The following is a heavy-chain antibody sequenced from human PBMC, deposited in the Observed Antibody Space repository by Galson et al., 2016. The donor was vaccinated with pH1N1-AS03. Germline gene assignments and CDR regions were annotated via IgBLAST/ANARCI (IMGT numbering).Heavy chain of an antibody. J-gene: IGHJ4*02. V-gene: IGHV1-8*01. CDR2: MNPNSGNS. CDR1: GYTFTSYD. D-gene: IGHD3-3*01. CDR3: ARDESGYMY. Sequence: SVKVSCKASGYTFTSYDINWVRQAAGQGLEWMGWMNPNSGNSGYAQKFQGRVTMTTDTSTNTAYMELRSLTSDDTAVYYCARDESGYMYWGQGTLVTVPS.